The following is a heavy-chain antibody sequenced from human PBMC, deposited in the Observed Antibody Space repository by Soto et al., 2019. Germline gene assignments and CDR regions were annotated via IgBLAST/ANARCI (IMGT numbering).Heavy chain of an antibody. J-gene: IGHJ4*02. V-gene: IGHV3-23*01. Sequence: EVQLLESGGGLVQPGGSLRLSCAASGFTFSSYAMRWVRQAPVKGLEWVSAISGSGGSTYYADSVKGRFTISRENSKNTRYLPMTSLRAEDTAVYYCARRGSGSYYDYWGQGTLVTVSS. CDR3: ARRGSGSYYDY. CDR2: ISGSGGST. D-gene: IGHD1-26*01. CDR1: GFTFSSYA.